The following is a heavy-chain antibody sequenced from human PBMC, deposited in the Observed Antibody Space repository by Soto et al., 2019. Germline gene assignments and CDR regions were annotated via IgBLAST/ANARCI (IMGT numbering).Heavy chain of an antibody. CDR1: NDSISNYY. Sequence: QVHLHESGPGLVKPSETLSLTCTVSNDSISNYYWNWIRQSPGKGLEWIGYISYPGPTNYNPSLKSRVAISLDTSKKQFSLTLSSVTAADTAVYFCARGGVMVTDNWLDPWGQGTLVTVSS. D-gene: IGHD2-21*02. J-gene: IGHJ5*02. CDR2: ISYPGPT. CDR3: ARGGVMVTDNWLDP. V-gene: IGHV4-59*08.